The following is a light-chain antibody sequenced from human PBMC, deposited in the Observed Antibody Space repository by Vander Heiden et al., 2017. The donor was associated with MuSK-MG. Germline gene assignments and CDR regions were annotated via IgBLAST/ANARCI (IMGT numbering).Light chain of an antibody. Sequence: EIVMPQSPATLSVSPGERATLSCRASQSVRSNLAWYQQKPGQAPRPLTMVHSTRAAGTPASFIGSGSGTEFTLPTSSLKSENLAVYYGQQCKNGPITFGQGTRLEMK. V-gene: IGKV3-15*01. CDR3: QQCKNGPIT. CDR2: VHS. CDR1: QSVRSN. J-gene: IGKJ5*01.